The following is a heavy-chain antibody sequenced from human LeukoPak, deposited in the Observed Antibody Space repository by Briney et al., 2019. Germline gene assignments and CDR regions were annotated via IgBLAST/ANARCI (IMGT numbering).Heavy chain of an antibody. V-gene: IGHV3-64*01. CDR3: ATYGSGSSAYFDY. D-gene: IGHD3-10*01. CDR1: GLTFNVYA. CDR2: ISSNGGRT. Sequence: GGSLRLSCAASGLTFNVYAIHWVRLAPGKGLEYVAVISSNGGRTYYGNSVKGRFTISRDNSKNTLYLQMGSLRAEDMAVYYCATYGSGSSAYFDYWGQGTLVTVSS. J-gene: IGHJ4*02.